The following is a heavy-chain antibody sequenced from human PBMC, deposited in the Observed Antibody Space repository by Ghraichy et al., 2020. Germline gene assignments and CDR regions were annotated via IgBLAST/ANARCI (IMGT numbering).Heavy chain of an antibody. CDR1: GFTFDDYA. D-gene: IGHD1-26*01. J-gene: IGHJ4*02. CDR2: ISGTGNSA. CDR3: AKDRDSGSYDYFDF. Sequence: GGSLRLSCTASGFTFDDYAMAWVRQAPGKGLEWVSSISGTGNSAYYAGSVKGRFTISRDNSKSTLYLQMNSLRAEDTAIYFCAKDRDSGSYDYFDFWGQGTLAPVSS. V-gene: IGHV3-23*01.